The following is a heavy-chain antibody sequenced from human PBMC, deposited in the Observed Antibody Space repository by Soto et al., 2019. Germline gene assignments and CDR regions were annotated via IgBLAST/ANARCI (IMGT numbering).Heavy chain of an antibody. V-gene: IGHV3-23*01. CDR1: GFSFSNYA. Sequence: PGGYPRLCCVTSGFSFSNYAMTWVRQAPGKGLEWVAVISGSDGGTYDADSVKGRFTISRHNSKNTLYRKMNSLRAEDTDVYYCARNRESDASYEDYWGEG. CDR3: ARNRESDASYEDY. J-gene: IGHJ4*02. CDR2: ISGSDGGT. D-gene: IGHD3-16*01.